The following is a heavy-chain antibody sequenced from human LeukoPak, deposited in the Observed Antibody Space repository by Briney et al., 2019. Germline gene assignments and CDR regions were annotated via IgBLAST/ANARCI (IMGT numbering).Heavy chain of an antibody. J-gene: IGHJ4*02. CDR2: INYSGSTS. V-gene: IGHV4-34*01. D-gene: IGHD5-12*01. CDR3: ARKSGYARDY. CDR1: GESFSGYF. Sequence: PSETLSLTCAVYGESFSGYFWNWIRQPPGKGLEWIGEINYSGSTSNHNPSLKSRVTMSVDTSKNQFSLKLSSVTAADTAVCYCARKSGYARDYWGQGNLVTVSS.